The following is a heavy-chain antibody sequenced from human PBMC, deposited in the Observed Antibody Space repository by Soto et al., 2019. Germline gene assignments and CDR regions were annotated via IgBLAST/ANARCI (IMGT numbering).Heavy chain of an antibody. D-gene: IGHD6-19*01. J-gene: IGHJ3*02. CDR2: ISSSSSTI. V-gene: IGHV3-48*01. Sequence: EVQLVESVGGLVQPGGSLRLSCAASGFTFSSYSMNWVRQAPGKGLEWVSYISSSSSTIYYADSVKGRFTISRDNAKNSLYLQMNSLRAEDTAVYYCARDLEPDLAVAGTLGAFDIWGQGTMVTVSS. CDR1: GFTFSSYS. CDR3: ARDLEPDLAVAGTLGAFDI.